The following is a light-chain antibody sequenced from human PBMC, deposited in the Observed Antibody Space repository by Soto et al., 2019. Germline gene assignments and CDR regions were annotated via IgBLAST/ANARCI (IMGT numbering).Light chain of an antibody. J-gene: IGKJ2*01. V-gene: IGKV3-15*01. CDR1: QSVSSK. CDR3: QQYNNWPHT. CDR2: FAS. Sequence: EIVMTQSPATLSVSPGERATLSCRASQSVSSKLAWFQQKPGQAPRLLIYFASTRATDIPARISGSGSGTEFTLTIRSLQSEDVAVYYCQQYNNWPHTFGQGTKLEIK.